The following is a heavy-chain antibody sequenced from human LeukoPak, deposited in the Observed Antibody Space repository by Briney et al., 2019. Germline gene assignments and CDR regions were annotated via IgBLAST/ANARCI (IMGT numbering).Heavy chain of an antibody. CDR2: IYHSGST. J-gene: IGHJ4*02. Sequence: PWETLSLTCTVSGYSISSGYYWGWIRQPPGKGLEWIGSIYHSGSTYYNPSLKSRVTISVDTSKNQFSLKLSSVTAADTAVYYCASGGYSYGYFDYWGQGTLVTVSS. CDR1: GYSISSGYY. CDR3: ASGGYSYGYFDY. V-gene: IGHV4-38-2*02. D-gene: IGHD5-18*01.